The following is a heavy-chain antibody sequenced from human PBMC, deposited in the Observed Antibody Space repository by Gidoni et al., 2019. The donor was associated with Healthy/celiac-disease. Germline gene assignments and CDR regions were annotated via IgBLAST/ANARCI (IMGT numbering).Heavy chain of an antibody. Sequence: EVQLLESGGGLVQPGGSLRLCCAAADFTFSSYAMSWVRQAPGKGLEWVSAISGSGCSTYYADSVKGRFTISRDNSKNTLYLQMNSLRAEDTAVYYCAKDRGTIFGVVIMSRYFDYWGQGTLVTVSS. CDR2: ISGSGCST. V-gene: IGHV3-23*01. CDR1: DFTFSSYA. CDR3: AKDRGTIFGVVIMSRYFDY. J-gene: IGHJ4*02. D-gene: IGHD3-3*01.